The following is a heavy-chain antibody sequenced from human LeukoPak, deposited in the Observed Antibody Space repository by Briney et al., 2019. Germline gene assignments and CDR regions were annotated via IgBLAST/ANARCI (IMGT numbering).Heavy chain of an antibody. CDR1: GGSISSSNW. J-gene: IGHJ4*02. Sequence: PSGTLSLTCAVSGGSISSSNWWSWVRQPPGKGLEWIGEIYHSGSTNYNPSLKSRVTISVDTSKNQFSLKLSSVTAADTAVYYCARGERGIAAARAFYFDYWGQGTLVTVSS. V-gene: IGHV4-4*02. D-gene: IGHD6-13*01. CDR2: IYHSGST. CDR3: ARGERGIAAARAFYFDY.